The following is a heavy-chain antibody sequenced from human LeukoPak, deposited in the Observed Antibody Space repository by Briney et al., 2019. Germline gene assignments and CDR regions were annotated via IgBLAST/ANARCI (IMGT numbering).Heavy chain of an antibody. CDR3: ARGYLAYYDSSGYVPYYFDY. V-gene: IGHV4-34*01. CDR2: INHSGSI. CDR1: GGSFSGYY. D-gene: IGHD3-22*01. J-gene: IGHJ4*02. Sequence: SETLSLTCAVYGGSFSGYYWSWIRQPPGKGLEWIGEINHSGSINYNPSLKSRVTISVDTSKNQFSLELSSVTAADTAVYYCARGYLAYYDSSGYVPYYFDYWGQGTLVTVSS.